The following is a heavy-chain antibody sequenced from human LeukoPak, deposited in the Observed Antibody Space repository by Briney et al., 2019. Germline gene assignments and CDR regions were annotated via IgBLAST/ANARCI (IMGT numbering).Heavy chain of an antibody. J-gene: IGHJ4*02. Sequence: EASVKVSCKASGNTFTNYDMNWVRQAPGQGLEWVGWMNPNSGKTGYAQKFQGRVTMTEDTSTDTAYMELSSLRSEDTAVYYCATNHNRIVGATTLILWGQGTLVTVSS. CDR2: MNPNSGKT. CDR3: ATNHNRIVGATTLIL. D-gene: IGHD1-26*01. V-gene: IGHV1-8*01. CDR1: GNTFTNYD.